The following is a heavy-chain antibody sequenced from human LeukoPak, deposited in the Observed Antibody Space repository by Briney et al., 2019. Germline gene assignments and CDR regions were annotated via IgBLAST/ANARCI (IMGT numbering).Heavy chain of an antibody. D-gene: IGHD6-19*01. CDR2: ISDSGGRT. V-gene: IGHV3-23*01. Sequence: PRGGSLRLSCAVSGITLSNYGMSWVRQAPGKGLEWVAGISDSGGRTNYADSVKGRFTISRDNPKNTLYLQMNSLRAEDTAVYYCARDARLAVALFDYWGQRTLVTVSS. J-gene: IGHJ4*02. CDR3: ARDARLAVALFDY. CDR1: GITLSNYG.